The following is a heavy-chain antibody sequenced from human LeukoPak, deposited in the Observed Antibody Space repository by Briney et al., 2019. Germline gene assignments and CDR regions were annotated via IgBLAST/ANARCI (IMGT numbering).Heavy chain of an antibody. Sequence: GGSLRLSCAASGFTFSAFAMSWVRQAPGKGLDWVSAIGASGGSTYYADSVKGRFTISRDNSKNTLYLQLNSLRAEDTAVYYCAKSDHYDILTGYYFDPWGQGTLVTVSS. CDR1: GFTFSAFA. V-gene: IGHV3-23*01. D-gene: IGHD3-9*01. CDR3: AKSDHYDILTGYYFDP. J-gene: IGHJ5*02. CDR2: IGASGGST.